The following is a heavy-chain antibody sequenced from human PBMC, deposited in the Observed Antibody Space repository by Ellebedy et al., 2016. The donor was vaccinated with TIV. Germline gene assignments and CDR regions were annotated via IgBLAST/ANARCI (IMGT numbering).Heavy chain of an antibody. D-gene: IGHD1-26*01. CDR3: ARGGARDLNF. CDR1: GFTFSKYW. V-gene: IGHV3-7*04. Sequence: GESLKISXAASGFTFSKYWMTWGRQAPGKGLEWLANIKEDGSEKYYVDSVKGRFTISRDNAKNSLYLQMNSLRADDTAVYYCARGGARDLNFWGQGILVTVSS. CDR2: IKEDGSEK. J-gene: IGHJ4*02.